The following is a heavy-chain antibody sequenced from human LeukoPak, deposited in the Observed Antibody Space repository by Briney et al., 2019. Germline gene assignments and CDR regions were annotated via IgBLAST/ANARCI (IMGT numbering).Heavy chain of an antibody. Sequence: SETLSLTCAVSGGSISSYYWSWIRQPPGKGLEWIGYIYYSGSTNYNPSLKSRVTISVDTSKNQFSLKLSSVTAADTAVYYCARDSGYFDLWGRGTLVTVSS. J-gene: IGHJ2*01. CDR3: ARDSGYFDL. CDR1: GGSISSYY. CDR2: IYYSGST. V-gene: IGHV4-59*01.